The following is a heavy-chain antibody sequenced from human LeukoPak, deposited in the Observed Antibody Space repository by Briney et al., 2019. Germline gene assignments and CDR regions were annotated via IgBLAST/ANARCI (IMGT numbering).Heavy chain of an antibody. CDR2: IKGDGSAK. CDR1: GFAFSDSW. Sequence: GGSLRLSCAASGFAFSDSWMTWIRQAPGKGLEWVAFIKGDGSAKKYVDSVKGRFTISRDNAQNSMYLQMNSLRVEDTAVYYCTSWGDTTAEYFQRWGQGTLVTVSS. D-gene: IGHD2-21*02. CDR3: TSWGDTTAEYFQR. V-gene: IGHV3-7*01. J-gene: IGHJ1*01.